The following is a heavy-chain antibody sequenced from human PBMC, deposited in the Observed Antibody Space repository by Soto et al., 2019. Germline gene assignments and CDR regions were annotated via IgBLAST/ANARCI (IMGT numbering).Heavy chain of an antibody. Sequence: GGSLRLSCAASGFTFSSYGMHWVRQAPGKGLEWVAVISYDGSNKYYADSVKGRFTISRDNSKNTLYLQMNSLRAEDTAVYYCAKRAMIVVVITMDYWGQGTLVTVSS. CDR3: AKRAMIVVVITMDY. CDR2: ISYDGSNK. D-gene: IGHD3-22*01. J-gene: IGHJ4*02. CDR1: GFTFSSYG. V-gene: IGHV3-30*18.